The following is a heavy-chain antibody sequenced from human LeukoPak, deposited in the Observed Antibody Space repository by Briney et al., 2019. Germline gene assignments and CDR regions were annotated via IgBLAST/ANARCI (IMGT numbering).Heavy chain of an antibody. CDR2: ISGSGGST. CDR3: ARAGIFSSSYGISWDY. CDR1: GFTFSSYG. V-gene: IGHV3-23*01. Sequence: GGTLRLSCAASGFTFSSYGMSWVRQAPGKGLEWVSAISGSGGSTYYADSVKGRFTISRDNSKNTLYLQMNSLRAEDTAVYYCARAGIFSSSYGISWDYWGQGALVAVSS. J-gene: IGHJ4*02. D-gene: IGHD6-6*01.